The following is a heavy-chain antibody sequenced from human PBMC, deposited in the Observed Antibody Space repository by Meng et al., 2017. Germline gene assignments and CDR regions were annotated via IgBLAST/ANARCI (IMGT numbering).Heavy chain of an antibody. CDR3: ARGVRSKIQQLIPGRPTYVDL. V-gene: IGHV4-34*01. J-gene: IGHJ4*02. D-gene: IGHD6-13*01. CDR2: ISHSGTT. CDR1: GGAFRGYY. Sequence: QGGPGLLKPADTRALTCAVYGGAFRGYYCTWIRQPPGRGLEWIGEISHSGTTNYNPSLTSRVTISLDTSKSQFSLKLTSVTGADTAVYFCARGVRSKIQQLIPGRPTYVDLWSQGNLVTVSS.